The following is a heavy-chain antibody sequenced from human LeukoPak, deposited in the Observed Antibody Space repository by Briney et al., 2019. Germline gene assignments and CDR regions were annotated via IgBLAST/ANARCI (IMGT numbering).Heavy chain of an antibody. Sequence: GGCLRLSCAASGFTFSSCVMHWVRQAPGKGLEWVAFISSDGSNKFYADSVKGRFTVSRDNSRDTLYLQVNSLRAEDTAVYYCAKNWAFDFWGRGTLVTVSS. CDR3: AKNWAFDF. CDR2: ISSDGSNK. J-gene: IGHJ4*02. D-gene: IGHD3-16*01. CDR1: GFTFSSCV. V-gene: IGHV3-30*01.